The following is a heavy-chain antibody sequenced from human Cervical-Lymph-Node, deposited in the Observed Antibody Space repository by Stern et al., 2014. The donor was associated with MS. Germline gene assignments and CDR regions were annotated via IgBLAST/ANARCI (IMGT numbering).Heavy chain of an antibody. CDR2: ISPYNGNT. D-gene: IGHD3-9*01. V-gene: IGHV1-18*04. J-gene: IGHJ4*02. CDR1: GYTFTSYS. Sequence: QVQLVQSGGEVKKPGASVKVSCKASGYTFTSYSITWVRQAPGQGLEWMGWISPYNGNTNYAQRLQGRVTMTTDTSTSTAYMELRSLRSDDTALYYCARAHTDWSFGIDYWAQGTLVTVSS. CDR3: ARAHTDWSFGIDY.